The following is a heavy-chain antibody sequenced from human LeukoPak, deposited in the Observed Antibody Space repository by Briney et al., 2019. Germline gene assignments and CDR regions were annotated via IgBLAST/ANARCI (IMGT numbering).Heavy chain of an antibody. J-gene: IGHJ4*02. CDR3: VKDRVDGSGSQFDS. CDR2: ISGSGAMT. D-gene: IGHD3-10*01. CDR1: GFTLSNHD. Sequence: GGSLRLSCAASGFTLSNHDMIWVRQAPGKGLEWVSSISGSGAMTYYADSVKGRFTISRDNAMDTLYLQMNNLRADDTAVYYCVKDRVDGSGSQFDSWGQGSLVIVSS. V-gene: IGHV3-23*01.